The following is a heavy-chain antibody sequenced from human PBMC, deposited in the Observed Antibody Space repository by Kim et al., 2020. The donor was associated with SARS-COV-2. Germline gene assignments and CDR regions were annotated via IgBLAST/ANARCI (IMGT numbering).Heavy chain of an antibody. J-gene: IGHJ4*01. D-gene: IGHD3-10*01. CDR3: AKDLVSGSSYHFGADH. CDR1: GFSFSSYG. V-gene: IGHV3-30*18. Sequence: GGSLRLSCTASGFSFSSYGMHWVRQAPGKGLEWVAIVSFDGGQKYYADSVKGRVTISRDNSKNTLFLQMDSLGTEDTATYYCAKDLVSGSSYHFGADHWG. CDR2: VSFDGGQK.